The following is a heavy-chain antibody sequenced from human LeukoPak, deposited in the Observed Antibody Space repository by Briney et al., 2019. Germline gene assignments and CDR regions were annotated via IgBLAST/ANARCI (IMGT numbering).Heavy chain of an antibody. CDR1: GYSFTSYW. CDR3: ASTTVTTSDAFDI. V-gene: IGHV5-51*01. J-gene: IGHJ3*02. Sequence: ESLKISCKGSGYSFTSYWIGWVRQMPGKGLEWMGIIYPGDSDTRYSPSFQGQVTISADQSISTAYLQWSSLKASDTAMYYCASTTVTTSDAFDIWGQGTMVTVSS. CDR2: IYPGDSDT. D-gene: IGHD4-17*01.